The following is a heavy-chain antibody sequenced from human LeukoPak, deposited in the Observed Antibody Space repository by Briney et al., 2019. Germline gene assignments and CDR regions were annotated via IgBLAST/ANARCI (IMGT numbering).Heavy chain of an antibody. D-gene: IGHD3-10*01. V-gene: IGHV3-20*01. CDR3: ARAPRGVYGMDV. CDR1: GFTFDDYG. Sequence: GGSLTLSCAASGFTFDDYGMSWVRHPPEKGLEWVFGINWNSGSTDYADSVKGRFTITRDNAKDSLYMEMNSLRAEDTALYHCARAPRGVYGMDVWGQGNTVTVSS. J-gene: IGHJ6*02. CDR2: INWNSGST.